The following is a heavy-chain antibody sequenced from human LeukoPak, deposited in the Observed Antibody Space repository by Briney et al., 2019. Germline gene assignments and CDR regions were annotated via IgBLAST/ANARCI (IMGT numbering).Heavy chain of an antibody. CDR1: GDSISSGDYY. CDR3: ARKAPYYSDGSGPLGTYYFDY. D-gene: IGHD3-22*01. V-gene: IGHV4-61*02. Sequence: PSETLSLTCTVSGDSISSGDYYWSWIRQPAGKGLEWIGRISSSGSTNYNPSLKSRVTISVDTSKNQFSLKLSSVTAADAAVYFCARKAPYYSDGSGPLGTYYFDYWGQGTLVTVSS. CDR2: ISSSGST. J-gene: IGHJ4*02.